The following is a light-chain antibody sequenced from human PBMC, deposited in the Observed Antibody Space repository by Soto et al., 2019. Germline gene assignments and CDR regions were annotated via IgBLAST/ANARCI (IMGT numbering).Light chain of an antibody. Sequence: QSALTQPASVSGSHGQSITISCTGTSSDVGGYNYVSRYQKHPGKAPKLMIYDVSNRPSGVSNRFSGSKSGNTASLTISGLQAEDEADYYCCSYAGSSTYVFGTGTKVPVL. J-gene: IGLJ1*01. CDR1: SSDVGGYNY. CDR3: CSYAGSSTYV. V-gene: IGLV2-23*02. CDR2: DVS.